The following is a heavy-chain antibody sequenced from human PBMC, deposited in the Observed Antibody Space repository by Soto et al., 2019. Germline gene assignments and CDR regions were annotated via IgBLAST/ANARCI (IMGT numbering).Heavy chain of an antibody. CDR1: GFTFSNYW. Sequence: PGGSLRLSCAASGFTFSNYWMTWVRQAPGKGLKWVANIKEDGSEKHYVDSVKGRFTISRDNAKNSLYLQMNSLRVEDTAVYFCSRDVVVGAKALNYWGQGALVTVYS. V-gene: IGHV3-7*01. D-gene: IGHD2-15*01. J-gene: IGHJ4*02. CDR3: SRDVVVGAKALNY. CDR2: IKEDGSEK.